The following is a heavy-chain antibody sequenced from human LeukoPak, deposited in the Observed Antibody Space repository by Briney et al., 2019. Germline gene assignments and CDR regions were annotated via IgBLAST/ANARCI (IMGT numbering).Heavy chain of an antibody. CDR1: GGTLSSYA. CDR3: ERERVLGDCSSTSCYYAFDI. Sequence: SVNVSCMPSGGTLSSYAICLVRQAPGQGLEWMGEIFPIFVTANYAQKFKGRVTITADGSTSQGYIELRGLRSEARAVDYCERERVLGDCSSTSCYYAFDIWGQGTMVTVSS. V-gene: IGHV1-69*01. D-gene: IGHD2-2*01. CDR2: IFPIFVTA. J-gene: IGHJ3*02.